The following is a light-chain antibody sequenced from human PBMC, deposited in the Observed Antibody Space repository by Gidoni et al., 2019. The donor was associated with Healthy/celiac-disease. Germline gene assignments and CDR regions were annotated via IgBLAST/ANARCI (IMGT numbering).Light chain of an antibody. V-gene: IGLV3-21*01. J-gene: IGLJ3*02. CDR2: YDS. Sequence: SYVLTQPPSMSVAPGKTARITCGRNNIGSKSVPWYQQKPGQAPVLVIYYDSDRPSGIPERFSGSNSGNTATLTISRVEAGDEADYYCQVWDSSSDLLFGGGTKLTVL. CDR3: QVWDSSSDLL. CDR1: NIGSKS.